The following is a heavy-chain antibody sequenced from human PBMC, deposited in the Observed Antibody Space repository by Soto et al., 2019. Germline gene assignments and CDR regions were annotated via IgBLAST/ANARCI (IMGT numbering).Heavy chain of an antibody. J-gene: IGHJ6*02. CDR2: ISSSGSTI. D-gene: IGHD3-3*01. V-gene: IGHV3-48*03. Sequence: PGGSLRLSCAASGFTFSSYEMNWVRQAPGKGLEWVSYISSSGSTIYYADSVKGRFTISRDNAKNSLYLQMNSLRSEDTAVYYCARDGQFLEWARSYYYYGMDVWGQGTTVTVS. CDR1: GFTFSSYE. CDR3: ARDGQFLEWARSYYYYGMDV.